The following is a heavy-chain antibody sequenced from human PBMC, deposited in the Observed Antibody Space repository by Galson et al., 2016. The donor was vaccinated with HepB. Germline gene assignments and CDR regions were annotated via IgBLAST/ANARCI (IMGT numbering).Heavy chain of an antibody. CDR2: IYWADDK. Sequence: PALVKPTQTLTLTCTFSGFSLSTSGVGVGWIRQPPGKALEWLALIYWADDKRYSASLKRRLTITKDTSKNQVVLTMTNMDPVDTATYYCAHYPTYDYDGFEGYFDLWGRGTLVTVSS. D-gene: IGHD3-22*01. CDR3: AHYPTYDYDGFEGYFDL. J-gene: IGHJ2*01. CDR1: GFSLSTSGVG. V-gene: IGHV2-5*02.